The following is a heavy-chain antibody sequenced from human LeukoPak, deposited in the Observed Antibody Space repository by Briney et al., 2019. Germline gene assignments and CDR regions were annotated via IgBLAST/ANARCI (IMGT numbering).Heavy chain of an antibody. CDR3: ASFKADYYGSGSYLVAFDP. Sequence: GASVKDSCKASGYTFTGYYMHWVRQPPCQGLDGIGLINPNSGGTKYAQKFQGWVTMTRDTSISTAYMELSSLRSEDTAVYYCASFKADYYGSGSYLVAFDPWGQGTLVTVSS. V-gene: IGHV1-2*04. D-gene: IGHD3-10*01. CDR2: INPNSGGT. CDR1: GYTFTGYY. J-gene: IGHJ5*02.